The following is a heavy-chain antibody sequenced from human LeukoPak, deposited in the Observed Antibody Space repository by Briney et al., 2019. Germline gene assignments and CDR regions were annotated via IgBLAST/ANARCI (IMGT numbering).Heavy chain of an antibody. CDR2: ISSSGSTI. Sequence: PGGSLRLSCAASGLTFSSYEMNCVRQAPGKGLEWVSYISSSGSTIYYADSVKGRFTISRDNAKNSLYLQLNSLRAEDTAVYYCAELGITMIGGVWGKGTTVSISS. D-gene: IGHD3-10*02. CDR3: AELGITMIGGV. V-gene: IGHV3-48*03. J-gene: IGHJ6*04. CDR1: GLTFSSYE.